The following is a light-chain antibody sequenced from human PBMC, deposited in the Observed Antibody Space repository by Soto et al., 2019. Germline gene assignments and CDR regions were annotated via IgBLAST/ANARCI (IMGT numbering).Light chain of an antibody. CDR1: QDISNY. CDR3: QQYDNLPPLA. Sequence: DIQMTQSPSSLSASVGDRVTITCQASQDISNYLNWYQQKPGKAPKLLIYDASNLETGVPSRFSGSGSGTDFTFTISSLQPEDIATNYCQQYDNLPPLAFGQGTRLEIK. J-gene: IGKJ5*01. CDR2: DAS. V-gene: IGKV1-33*01.